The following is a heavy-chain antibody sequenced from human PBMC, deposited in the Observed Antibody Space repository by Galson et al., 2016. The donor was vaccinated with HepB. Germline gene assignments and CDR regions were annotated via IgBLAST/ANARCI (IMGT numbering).Heavy chain of an antibody. V-gene: IGHV3-21*01. CDR1: GFTLSSYR. CDR2: ISRGGTYK. D-gene: IGHD3-22*01. CDR3: ARDKSIGYFDAFDM. J-gene: IGHJ3*02. Sequence: SLRLSCAASGFTLSSYRIHWVRQAPGKGLEWVSSISRGGTYKYYAVSVEGRFTISRDNAKNSLYLQMNSLRAEDTAVYYCARDKSIGYFDAFDMWGQGTMVTVSS.